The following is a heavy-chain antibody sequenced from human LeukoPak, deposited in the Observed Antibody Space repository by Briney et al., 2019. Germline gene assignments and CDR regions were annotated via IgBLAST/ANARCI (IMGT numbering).Heavy chain of an antibody. CDR3: ARVVVSGSSDYFDY. CDR1: GFTFSSYG. CDR2: TSYDESNK. V-gene: IGHV3-30*03. Sequence: GGSLRLSCAASGFTFSSYGMHWVRQVPGKGLEWVAVTSYDESNKYYADSVKGRFTISRDNSKNTLYLQMNSLRGEDTAVYYCARVVVSGSSDYFDYWGQGTLVTVSS. J-gene: IGHJ4*02. D-gene: IGHD6-6*01.